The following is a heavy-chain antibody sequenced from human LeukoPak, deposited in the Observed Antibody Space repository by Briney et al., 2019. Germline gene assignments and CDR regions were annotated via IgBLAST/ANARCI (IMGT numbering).Heavy chain of an antibody. V-gene: IGHV7-4-1*02. CDR3: ARDPPRAAAGTDY. CDR1: GYRFTDNA. D-gene: IGHD6-13*01. J-gene: IGHJ4*02. CDR2: INTITGKS. Sequence: ASVKVSCKVYGYRFTDNAINWVRQAPGQGLEWMGWINTITGKSAYAQGFTGRYVSSSDTSVSTAYLEINSLKAEDAAVYYCARDPPRAAAGTDYWGQGTLVTVSS.